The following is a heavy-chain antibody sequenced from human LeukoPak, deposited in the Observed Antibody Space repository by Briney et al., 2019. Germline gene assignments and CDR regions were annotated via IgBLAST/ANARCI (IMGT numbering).Heavy chain of an antibody. J-gene: IGHJ5*02. D-gene: IGHD3-22*01. CDR3: ARADSSGYFHYFDP. CDR1: GGYISSYY. V-gene: IGHV4-4*07. Sequence: SETLSLTCTVSGGYISSYYWSWIRQPAGKGLEWIGRIYTSGSTNYNPSLKSRVTMSVDTSKNQFSLKLSSVTAADTAVHYCARADSSGYFHYFDPWGQGTLVTVSS. CDR2: IYTSGST.